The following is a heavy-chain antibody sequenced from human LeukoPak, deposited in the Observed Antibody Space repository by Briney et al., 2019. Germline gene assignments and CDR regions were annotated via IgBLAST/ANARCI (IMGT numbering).Heavy chain of an antibody. Sequence: ASVKVSCKASGGTFSSYAISWVRQAPGQGLEWMGGIIPIFGTANYARKFQGRVTITADESTSTAYMELSSLRSEDTAVYYCARGLVRNYDFWSGYDHYYYYGMDVWGQGTTVTVSS. CDR2: IIPIFGTA. J-gene: IGHJ6*02. D-gene: IGHD3-3*01. V-gene: IGHV1-69*13. CDR3: ARGLVRNYDFWSGYDHYYYYGMDV. CDR1: GGTFSSYA.